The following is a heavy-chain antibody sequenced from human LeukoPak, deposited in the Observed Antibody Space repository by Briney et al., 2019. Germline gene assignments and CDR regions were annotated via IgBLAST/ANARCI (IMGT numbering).Heavy chain of an antibody. J-gene: IGHJ5*01. Sequence: SQTLSLTCGISGDSVSSNDAAWSWIRQSPSRGLEGLGKTFYRSKLYYDYTPYVRSRITINPDTSKSQFSLQLDSVNPEDKAVYYCAREVAIVRGVRNWFDSWGPGILVTVSS. D-gene: IGHD3-10*01. V-gene: IGHV6-1*01. CDR3: AREVAIVRGVRNWFDS. CDR2: TFYRSKLYY. CDR1: GDSVSSNDAA.